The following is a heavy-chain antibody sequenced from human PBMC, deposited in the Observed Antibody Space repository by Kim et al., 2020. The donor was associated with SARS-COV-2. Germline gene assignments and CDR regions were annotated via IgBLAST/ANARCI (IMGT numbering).Heavy chain of an antibody. V-gene: IGHV1-69*13. CDR3: ARDSLGIMVRGVNSLGNWFDP. J-gene: IGHJ5*02. Sequence: SVKVSCKASGGTFSSYAISWVRQAPGQGLEWMGGIIPIFGTANYAQKFQGRVTITADESTSTAYMELSSLRSEDTAVYYCARDSLGIMVRGVNSLGNWFDPWGQGTLVTVSS. CDR1: GGTFSSYA. D-gene: IGHD3-10*01. CDR2: IIPIFGTA.